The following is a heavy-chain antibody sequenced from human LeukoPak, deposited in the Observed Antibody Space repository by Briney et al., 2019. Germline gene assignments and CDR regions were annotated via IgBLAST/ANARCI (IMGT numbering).Heavy chain of an antibody. J-gene: IGHJ4*02. CDR2: IYYSGGT. CDR3: ASGDYFDY. V-gene: IGHV4-39*07. CDR1: GGSISSSSYY. D-gene: IGHD3-3*01. Sequence: SETLSLTCTVSGGSISSSSYYWGWIRQPPGKGLEWIGSIYYSGGTYYNPSLKSRVTISVDTSKNQFSLKLSSVTAADTAVYYCASGDYFDYWGQGTLVTVSS.